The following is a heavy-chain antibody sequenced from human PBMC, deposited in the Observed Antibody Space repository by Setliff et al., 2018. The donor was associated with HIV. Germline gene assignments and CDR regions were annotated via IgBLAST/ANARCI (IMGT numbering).Heavy chain of an antibody. CDR3: ASLPPLYDSSGYYFDY. D-gene: IGHD3-22*01. J-gene: IGHJ4*02. CDR1: GGSISSYY. CDR2: IYHSGST. Sequence: SETLSLTCTVSGGSISSYYWSWIRQPPGKGLEWIGYIYHSGSTYYNPSLNSRVTISVDASKNQFSLKLSSVTAADTAVYYCASLPPLYDSSGYYFDYWGQGTLVTVSS. V-gene: IGHV4-59*04.